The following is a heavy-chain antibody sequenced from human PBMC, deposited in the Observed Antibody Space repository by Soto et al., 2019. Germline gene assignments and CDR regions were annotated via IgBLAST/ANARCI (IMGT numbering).Heavy chain of an antibody. CDR2: INVDGTTT. CDR1: GFPFTSSW. V-gene: IGHV3-74*01. Sequence: EVQLVESGGGLVQPGGSLRLSCVVSGFPFTSSWMHWVRQVPGKGLEWGSRINVDGTTTTYADSVKGRLVNSRANAKNTAFLQMTRPGAEDPAMYFCVVTLITTVPTGDYWGQGTLVTVSS. CDR3: VVTLITTVPTGDY. D-gene: IGHD5-12*01. J-gene: IGHJ4*02.